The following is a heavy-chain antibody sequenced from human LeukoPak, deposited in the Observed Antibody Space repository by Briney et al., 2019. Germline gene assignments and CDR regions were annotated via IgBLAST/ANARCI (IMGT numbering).Heavy chain of an antibody. J-gene: IGHJ4*02. CDR2: ISSGGDTI. V-gene: IGHV3-11*01. Sequence: GGSLRLSCAASGFSFSDYYMIWVRQSPGRGLEWVSIISSGGDTIYYSDSVRGRFSVSRDNARKSLYLQMNSLRPEDSAVYYCAGATSAAGNRPGGHTFDYWGQGTLVTVSS. CDR3: AGATSAAGNRPGGHTFDY. D-gene: IGHD6-19*01. CDR1: GFSFSDYY.